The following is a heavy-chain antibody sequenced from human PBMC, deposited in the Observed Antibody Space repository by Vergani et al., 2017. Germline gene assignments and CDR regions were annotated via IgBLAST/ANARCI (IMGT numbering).Heavy chain of an antibody. CDR1: GFTFSSYA. CDR3: AKGVYCSCGSCSLYMDV. V-gene: IGHV3-23*01. Sequence: EVQLSESGGGLVQPGGSLRLSCAASGFTFSSYAMSWVRQAPGKGLEWVSAISGSGGSTYYADYVKGRFTISRDNSKNTLYLKMNSLRAEDTAVYYCAKGVYCSCGSCSLYMDVWGQGTTVTVSS. J-gene: IGHJ6*02. CDR2: ISGSGGST. D-gene: IGHD2-15*01.